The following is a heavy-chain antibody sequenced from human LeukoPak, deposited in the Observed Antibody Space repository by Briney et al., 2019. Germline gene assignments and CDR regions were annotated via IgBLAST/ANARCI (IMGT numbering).Heavy chain of an antibody. V-gene: IGHV3-53*01. D-gene: IGHD6-19*01. J-gene: IGHJ4*02. Sequence: PGGSLRLSCTASGFTFGDYAMSWVRQAPGKGLEWVSVIYSGGSTYYADSVKGRFTISRDNSRNTLYLQMNSLRGEDTAVYYCARGGDGWSFDYWGQGTLVTVSS. CDR3: ARGGDGWSFDY. CDR2: IYSGGST. CDR1: GFTFGDYA.